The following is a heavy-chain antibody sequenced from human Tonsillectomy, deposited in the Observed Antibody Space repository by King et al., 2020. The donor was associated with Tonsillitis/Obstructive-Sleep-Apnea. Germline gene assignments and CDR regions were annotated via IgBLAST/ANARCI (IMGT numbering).Heavy chain of an antibody. D-gene: IGHD2-2*01. CDR3: ARVRGYCSNTSLCWFDP. Sequence: VQLQESGPGLVKPSETLSLTCTVSGGSISSYYWSWIRQPPGKGLEWIGYIYYSGSTNYNPSLKSRVTISVDTSKNQFSLKLSSVTAADTAVYYCARVRGYCSNTSLCWFDPWGQGTLVTVSS. CDR1: GGSISSYY. J-gene: IGHJ5*02. CDR2: IYYSGST. V-gene: IGHV4-59*01.